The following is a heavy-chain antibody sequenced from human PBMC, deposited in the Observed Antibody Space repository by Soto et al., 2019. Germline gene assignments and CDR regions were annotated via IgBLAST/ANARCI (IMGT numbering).Heavy chain of an antibody. CDR2: IFPSGST. V-gene: IGHV4-4*07. CDR3: ASEGTAMNLHY. Sequence: QVKLQESGPGLVKPSETLSLTCTVSGVSISNYYWTWIRQPAGKGLEWIGRIFPSGSTNYNPSLRGRVTMSVDTSKNLFSLNLSSVTAADTALYYCASEGTAMNLHYWGQGTLVTVSS. D-gene: IGHD5-18*01. CDR1: GVSISNYY. J-gene: IGHJ4*02.